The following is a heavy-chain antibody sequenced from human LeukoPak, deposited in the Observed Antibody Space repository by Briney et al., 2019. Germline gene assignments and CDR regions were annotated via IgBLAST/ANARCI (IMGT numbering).Heavy chain of an antibody. V-gene: IGHV3-15*01. J-gene: IGHJ4*02. CDR3: CAGVASSDFDE. CDR2: FKSKRDGGTT. Sequence: GGSLRLSCAASRFTFTNAWMSWARQAPGKGLEWVGRFKSKRDGGTTDNAAPVKGRFTISRDESRNTRFLQMNSLKTEDTAVYYCCAGVASSDFDEGGQGTLVTVSS. D-gene: IGHD3-3*01. CDR1: RFTFTNAW.